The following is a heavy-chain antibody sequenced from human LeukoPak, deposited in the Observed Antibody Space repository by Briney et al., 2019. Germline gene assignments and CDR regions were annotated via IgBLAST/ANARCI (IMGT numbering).Heavy chain of an antibody. Sequence: SGGSLRLSCAASGFTFSSYALHWVRQAPGKGLEWVAVISYDGSNKYYVDSVKGRFTISRDNSKNTLYLQMNSLRAEDTAVYYCAREGLNYYDSSGYVTDWGQGTLVTVSS. CDR2: ISYDGSNK. D-gene: IGHD3-22*01. V-gene: IGHV3-30*04. CDR1: GFTFSSYA. CDR3: AREGLNYYDSSGYVTD. J-gene: IGHJ4*02.